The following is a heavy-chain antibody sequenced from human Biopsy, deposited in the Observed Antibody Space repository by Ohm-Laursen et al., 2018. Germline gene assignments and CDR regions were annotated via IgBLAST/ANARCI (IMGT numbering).Heavy chain of an antibody. D-gene: IGHD6-25*01. J-gene: IGHJ4*02. CDR3: ARIAAAGWDDY. Sequence: VSSVKVSCRASGGTFTRYAMHWVRQAPGQGLEWMGRIISVHDIANYAQKFQGRITMTIDAATSTGYMDLRSLKSDDTAVYYCARIAAAGWDDYWGQGTLVTVSS. V-gene: IGHV1-69*04. CDR1: GGTFTRYA. CDR2: IISVHDIA.